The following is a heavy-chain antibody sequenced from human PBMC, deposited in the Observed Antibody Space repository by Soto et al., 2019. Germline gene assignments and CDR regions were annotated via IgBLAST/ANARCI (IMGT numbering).Heavy chain of an antibody. CDR2: ISGSGGST. CDR1: GFTFSSYS. CDR3: AKDSGYGSGSYHDAFDI. Sequence: GGSLRLSCAASGFTFSSYSMNWVRQAPGKGLEWVSAISGSGGSTYYADSVKGRFTISRDNSKNTLYLQMNSLRAEDTAVYYCAKDSGYGSGSYHDAFDIWGQGTTVTVSS. D-gene: IGHD3-10*01. V-gene: IGHV3-23*01. J-gene: IGHJ3*02.